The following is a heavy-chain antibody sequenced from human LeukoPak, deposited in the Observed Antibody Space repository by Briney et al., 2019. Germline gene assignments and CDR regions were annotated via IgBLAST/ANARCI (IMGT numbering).Heavy chain of an antibody. V-gene: IGHV3-74*01. CDR1: GFTFSSYW. J-gene: IGHJ3*02. D-gene: IGHD4-17*01. CDR3: ARKTTVYDAFDI. CDR2: INSDGSST. Sequence: PGGSLRLSCAASGFTFSSYWMHWVRQAPGKGLVWVSRINSDGSSTSYADSVKGRFTISRDNSNNMLYLQMNRLRAADTAVYYCARKTTVYDAFDIWGQGTMVTVSS.